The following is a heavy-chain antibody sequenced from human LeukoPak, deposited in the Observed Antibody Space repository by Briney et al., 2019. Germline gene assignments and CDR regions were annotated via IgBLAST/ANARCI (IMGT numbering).Heavy chain of an antibody. CDR3: ARDKPFGDCADD. J-gene: IGHJ4*02. CDR2: IKEDGSVK. V-gene: IGHV3-7*01. CDR1: GITFSRYW. Sequence: GGSLRLSCAASGITFSRYWMNWVRQAPGKGLEWVANIKEDGSVKNYVDSVRGRFTVSRDNAKNSLYRQMNGLRVEDTAVYYCARDKPFGDCADDWGQGTLVTVSS. D-gene: IGHD2-21*02.